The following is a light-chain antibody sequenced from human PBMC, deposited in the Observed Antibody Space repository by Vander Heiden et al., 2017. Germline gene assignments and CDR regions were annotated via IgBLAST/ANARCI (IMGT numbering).Light chain of an antibody. CDR2: KAS. CDR1: QSISSW. J-gene: IGKJ4*01. Sequence: DIQMNQSPSTLSASVGDRVTITCRASQSISSWLAWYQQIPGKAPKLLIYKASSLESGVPSRFSGSGSGTEFTLTISSLQPDDFATYYCQQYNSYPLTFGGGTKVEIK. V-gene: IGKV1-5*03. CDR3: QQYNSYPLT.